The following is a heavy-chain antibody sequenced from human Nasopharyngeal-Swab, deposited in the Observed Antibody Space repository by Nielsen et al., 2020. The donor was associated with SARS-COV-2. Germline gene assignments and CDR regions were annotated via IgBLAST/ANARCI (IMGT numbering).Heavy chain of an antibody. CDR3: ASGKGYYYGSGSFDY. D-gene: IGHD3-10*01. Sequence: GESLKLSCAASGFTFSSYEMNWVRQAPGKGLEWVSYISSSGSTIYYADSVKGRFTISRDNAKNSLYLQMNSLRAEDTAVYYCASGKGYYYGSGSFDYWGQGTRVTVSS. CDR2: ISSSGSTI. CDR1: GFTFSSYE. V-gene: IGHV3-48*03. J-gene: IGHJ4*02.